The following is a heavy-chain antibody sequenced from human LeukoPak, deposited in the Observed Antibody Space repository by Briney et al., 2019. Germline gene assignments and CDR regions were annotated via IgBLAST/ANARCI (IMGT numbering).Heavy chain of an antibody. CDR1: GGTFSSYA. V-gene: IGHV1-69*05. CDR2: IIPIFGTA. J-gene: IGHJ5*02. CDR3: ARDRGSYHMNWFDP. Sequence: GSSVKVSCKASGGTFSSYAISRVRQAPGQGLEWMGGIIPIFGTANYAQKFQGRVTITTDESTSTAYMELSSPRSEDTAVYYCARDRGSYHMNWFDPWGQGTLVTVSS. D-gene: IGHD1-26*01.